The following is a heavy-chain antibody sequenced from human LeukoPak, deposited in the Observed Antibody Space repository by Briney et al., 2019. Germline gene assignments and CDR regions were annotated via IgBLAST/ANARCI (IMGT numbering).Heavy chain of an antibody. CDR1: GGSISSSYYY. Sequence: SETLSLTCTVSGGSISSSYYYWGWIRQPPGKGLEWIGSIYSSGSTYYNPSLKSRVTISVDTSKNQFSLKLSSVTAADTAVYYCALCLDWFDPWGQGTLVTVSS. D-gene: IGHD2/OR15-2a*01. J-gene: IGHJ5*02. CDR3: ALCLDWFDP. V-gene: IGHV4-39*07. CDR2: IYSSGST.